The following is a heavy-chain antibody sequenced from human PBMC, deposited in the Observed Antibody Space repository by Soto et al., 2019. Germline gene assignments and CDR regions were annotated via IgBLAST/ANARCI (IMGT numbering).Heavy chain of an antibody. V-gene: IGHV3-30*18. D-gene: IGHD2-15*01. CDR1: GFTFSSYG. CDR3: AKDLVAATPAGIWFDP. J-gene: IGHJ5*02. CDR2: ISYDGSNK. Sequence: GGSLRLSCAASGFTFSSYGMHWVRQAPGKGLEWVAVISYDGSNKYYADSVKGRFTISRDNSKNTLYLQMNSLRAEDTAVYYCAKDLVAATPAGIWFDPWGQGTLVTVSS.